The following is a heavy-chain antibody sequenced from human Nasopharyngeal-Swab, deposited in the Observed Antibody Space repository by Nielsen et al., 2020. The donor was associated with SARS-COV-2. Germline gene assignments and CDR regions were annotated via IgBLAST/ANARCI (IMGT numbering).Heavy chain of an antibody. CDR2: IYYSGST. V-gene: IGHV4-59*01. CDR3: ARVHGDYAYFDY. CDR1: GGSISSYY. Sequence: SETLSLTCTVSGGSISSYYWSWIRQPPGKGLEWIGYIYYSGSTNYNPSLKSRVTISVDTSKNQFSLKLSSVTAADTAVYYCARVHGDYAYFDYWAREPWSPSPQ. D-gene: IGHD4-17*01. J-gene: IGHJ4*02.